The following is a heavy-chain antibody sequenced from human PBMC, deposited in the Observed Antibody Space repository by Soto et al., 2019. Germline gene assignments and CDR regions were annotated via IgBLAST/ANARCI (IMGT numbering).Heavy chain of an antibody. J-gene: IGHJ5*02. CDR3: ARRWLGIAAAGWFDP. V-gene: IGHV4-34*01. CDR2: INHSGST. CDR1: GGSFSGYY. Sequence: SETLSLTCAVYGGSFSGYYWSWIRQPPGKGLEWIGEINHSGSTNYNPSLKSRVTISVDTSKNQFSLKLSSVTAADTALYYCARRWLGIAAAGWFDPWGQGTLVTVSS. D-gene: IGHD6-13*01.